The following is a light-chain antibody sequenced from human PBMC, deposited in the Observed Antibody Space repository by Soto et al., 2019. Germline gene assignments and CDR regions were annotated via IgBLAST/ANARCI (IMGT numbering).Light chain of an antibody. CDR2: GAS. CDR1: QSVSSSY. V-gene: IGKV3-20*01. CDR3: QRYGRSPL. J-gene: IGKJ5*01. Sequence: EIVLTQSPGTLSLSPGERATLSCRASQSVSSSYLAGYQQKPGQAPRLLVYGASSRATGIPDRFSGSVSGTDFTLTISRLEPEVFAVYYCQRYGRSPLFGQGTRLEIK.